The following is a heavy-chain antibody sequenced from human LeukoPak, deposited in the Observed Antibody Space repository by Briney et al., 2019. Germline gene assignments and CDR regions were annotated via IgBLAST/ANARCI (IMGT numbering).Heavy chain of an antibody. D-gene: IGHD6-19*01. J-gene: IGHJ4*02. Sequence: ASVKVSCKASGYTFTGYYMRWVRQAPGQGLEWMGWINPNSGGTNYAQKFQGRVTMTRDTSIRTAYMELSRLGSDDTAVYYCARVLFYSSGNKSNRVDYWGQGTLVTVSS. CDR2: INPNSGGT. CDR1: GYTFTGYY. V-gene: IGHV1-2*02. CDR3: ARVLFYSSGNKSNRVDY.